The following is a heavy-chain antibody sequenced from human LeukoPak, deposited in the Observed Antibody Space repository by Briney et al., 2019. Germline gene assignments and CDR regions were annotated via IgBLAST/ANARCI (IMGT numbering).Heavy chain of an antibody. CDR2: IYYSGNT. J-gene: IGHJ1*01. CDR3: ARRTSSWYVSSKYFQH. Sequence: SETLSLTCTVSGVSISSSNSYWGWIRQPPGKGLEWIGSIYYSGNTYYNASLKSRVTISVDTSKNQFSLKLSSVTAADTAVYYCARRTSSWYVSSKYFQHWGQGTLVTVSS. D-gene: IGHD6-13*01. V-gene: IGHV4-39*07. CDR1: GVSISSSNSY.